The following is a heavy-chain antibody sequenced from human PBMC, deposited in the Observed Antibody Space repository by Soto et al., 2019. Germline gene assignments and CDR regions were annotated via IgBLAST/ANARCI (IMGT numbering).Heavy chain of an antibody. CDR3: ARVKRIPRVRGATYYFDY. Sequence: QVQLVQSGAEVKKPGASVKVSCKASGYTFTSYDIYWVRQATGQGLEWMGWMNPNSGNTGYAQKSQGRVTMTRNTSISTAYMELSSLRSEDTAVYYCARVKRIPRVRGATYYFDYCGQGTLVTVSS. CDR2: MNPNSGNT. V-gene: IGHV1-8*01. D-gene: IGHD3-10*01. J-gene: IGHJ4*02. CDR1: GYTFTSYD.